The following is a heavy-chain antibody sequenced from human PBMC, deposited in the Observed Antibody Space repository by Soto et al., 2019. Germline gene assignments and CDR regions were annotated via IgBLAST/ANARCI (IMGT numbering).Heavy chain of an antibody. CDR2: ISGSGGHT. CDR1: GFTFSTYT. J-gene: IGHJ4*02. D-gene: IGHD6-13*01. CDR3: AKDGTYSSSWPYYFDH. Sequence: EVQLLESGGGLVQPGGSMRLSCAVSGFTFSTYTMTWLRQAPGEGLEWVSSISGSGGHTYYADSVKGRLIVSRDNSQTTLYLQMNSLRAEDTAVYYCAKDGTYSSSWPYYFDHWGQGTLVTVSS. V-gene: IGHV3-23*01.